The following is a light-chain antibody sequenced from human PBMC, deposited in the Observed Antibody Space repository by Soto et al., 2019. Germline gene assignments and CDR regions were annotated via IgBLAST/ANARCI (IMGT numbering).Light chain of an antibody. CDR3: GSYAGKNNMM. J-gene: IGLJ3*02. V-gene: IGLV2-8*01. CDR2: EVS. Sequence: QSALTQPPSASASPGQSVTISCTGTSSDIAGYNFVSWYQQHPGSASKLMIYEVSQRPSGVPDPFSGSTSRNTASLTVSAVQADDEADYYIGSYAGKNNMMFGGGTKLTVL. CDR1: SSDIAGYNF.